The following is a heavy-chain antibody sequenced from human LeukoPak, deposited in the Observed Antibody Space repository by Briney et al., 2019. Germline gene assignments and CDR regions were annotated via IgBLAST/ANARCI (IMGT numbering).Heavy chain of an antibody. CDR1: GFTFSSYW. V-gene: IGHV3-7*01. J-gene: IGHJ6*03. D-gene: IGHD2-2*01. Sequence: PGGSLRLSCAASGFTFSSYWMSWVRQAPGKGLEWVANIKQDGSEKYYVDSVKGRFTISRDNAKNSLYLQMNSLRAEDTAVYYCAREVGYCSSTSCYSWGSPRTNYYMDVWGKGTTVTVSS. CDR2: IKQDGSEK. CDR3: AREVGYCSSTSCYSWGSPRTNYYMDV.